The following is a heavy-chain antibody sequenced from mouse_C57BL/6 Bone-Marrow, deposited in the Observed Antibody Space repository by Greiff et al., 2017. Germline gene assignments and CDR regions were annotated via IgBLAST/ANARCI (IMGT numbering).Heavy chain of an antibody. V-gene: IGHV1-69*01. CDR1: GYTFTSYW. Sequence: QVQLQQPGAELVMPGASVKLSCKASGYTFTSYWMHWVKQRPGQGLEWIGEIDPSDSYTNYNPKFKGKSTLTVDKSSSTAYMQLSSLTSEDSAVYYCARSGGFYAMDYWGQGTSVTVSS. CDR2: IDPSDSYT. D-gene: IGHD1-1*02. J-gene: IGHJ4*01. CDR3: ARSGGFYAMDY.